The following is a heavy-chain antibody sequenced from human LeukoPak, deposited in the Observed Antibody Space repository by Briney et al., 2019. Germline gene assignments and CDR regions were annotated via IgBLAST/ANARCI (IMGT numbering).Heavy chain of an antibody. J-gene: IGHJ4*02. V-gene: IGHV4-39*07. CDR3: ARVGSGSYYWGLLLY. CDR1: GGSISSSSYY. CDR2: IYYSGST. D-gene: IGHD3-10*01. Sequence: SETLSLTCTVSGGSISSSSYYWGWIRQPPGKGLEWIGSIYYSGSTYYNPSLKSRVTISVDTSKNQFSLKLSSVTAADTAVYYCARVGSGSYYWGLLLYWGQGTLVTVSS.